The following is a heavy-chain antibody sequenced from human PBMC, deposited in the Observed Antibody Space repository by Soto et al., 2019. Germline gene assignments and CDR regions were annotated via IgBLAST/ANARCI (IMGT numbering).Heavy chain of an antibody. CDR3: ASLSDSGNLVFDY. V-gene: IGHV3-33*01. Sequence: GGSRRLSCAASGFNFSSFGTHWVRQAPGKGLEWVAVIWYDGSNEYYADSVKGRFTISRDNSKNTVYLQMNSLRAEDTAVYYCASLSDSGNLVFDYWGQGTLVTVSS. J-gene: IGHJ4*02. CDR2: IWYDGSNE. D-gene: IGHD1-26*01. CDR1: GFNFSSFG.